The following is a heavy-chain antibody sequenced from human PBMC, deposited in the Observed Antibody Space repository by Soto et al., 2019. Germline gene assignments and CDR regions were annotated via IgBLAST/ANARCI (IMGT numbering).Heavy chain of an antibody. Sequence: QVQLQESGAGLVKPSETLSLTCTVSGGSIDNYYWSWIRQPPGRGLEWIGFIYSSGSTNYNPSVKSRVTISAETSRNQVSLKLTSVTTADTAVYYCASSVGALFWDIWGQGTMVTVSS. CDR3: ASSVGALFWDI. D-gene: IGHD1-26*01. V-gene: IGHV4-59*01. CDR2: IYSSGST. J-gene: IGHJ3*02. CDR1: GGSIDNYY.